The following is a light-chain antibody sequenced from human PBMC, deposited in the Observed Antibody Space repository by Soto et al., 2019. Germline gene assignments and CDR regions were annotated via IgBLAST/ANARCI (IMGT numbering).Light chain of an antibody. V-gene: IGKV3-15*01. J-gene: IGKJ1*01. CDR2: GAS. CDR3: QKYNNWPPWT. CDR1: QSVSSN. Sequence: EIVMTQSPATLSVSPGERATLSCRASQSVSSNLAWYQQKPGQAPRLLIYGASTRATGIPAGFRGSGSGTEFHLAISTLQSEEFAVYYCQKYNNWPPWTFGQGTKVEIK.